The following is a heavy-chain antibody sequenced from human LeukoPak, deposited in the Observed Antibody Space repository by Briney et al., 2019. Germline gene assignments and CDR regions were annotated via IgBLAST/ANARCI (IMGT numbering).Heavy chain of an antibody. V-gene: IGHV3-53*01. CDR3: AREGGAGGTIDY. D-gene: IGHD2-8*01. CDR1: GFTVSSNY. CDR2: IYSGGST. J-gene: IGHJ4*02. Sequence: WGSLTLSCAASGFTVSSNYMSWVRQAPGKGLEWVSVIYSGGSTYYADSVKGRFTISRDNSKTTLYLQMNSLRAEDTAVYYCAREGGAGGTIDYWGQGTLVTVSS.